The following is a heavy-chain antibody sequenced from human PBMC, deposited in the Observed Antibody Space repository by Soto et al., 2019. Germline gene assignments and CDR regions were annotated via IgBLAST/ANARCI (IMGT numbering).Heavy chain of an antibody. CDR3: ARDKITGLFDY. CDR1: GGSFSGYY. Sequence: SETLSLTCAVNGGSFSGYYWTWIRQPPGAGLEWIGEINHSGSTNYNPALKSRVTISVDTSKNQFSLKLTSVTAADTAVYYCARDKITGLFDYWGQGTLVT. D-gene: IGHD2-8*02. V-gene: IGHV4-34*01. CDR2: INHSGST. J-gene: IGHJ4*02.